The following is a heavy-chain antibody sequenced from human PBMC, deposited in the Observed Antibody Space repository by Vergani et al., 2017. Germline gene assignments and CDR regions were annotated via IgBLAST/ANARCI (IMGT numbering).Heavy chain of an antibody. CDR3: AGEVGGLRYFDWLLGPFDY. CDR1: GFTFSSYA. CDR2: ISYDGSNK. V-gene: IGHV3-30-3*01. Sequence: QVQLVESGGGVVQPGRSLRLSCAASGFTFSSYAMHWVRQAPGKGLEWVAVISYDGSNKYYADSVKGRFTISRDNSKNTLYLQMNSLRAEDTAVYYCAGEVGGLRYFDWLLGPFDYWSQGTLVTVSS. J-gene: IGHJ4*02. D-gene: IGHD3-9*01.